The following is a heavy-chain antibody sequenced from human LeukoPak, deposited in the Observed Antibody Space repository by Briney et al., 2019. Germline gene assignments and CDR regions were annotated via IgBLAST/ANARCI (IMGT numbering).Heavy chain of an antibody. D-gene: IGHD5-18*01. CDR2: IYYSGST. V-gene: IGHV4-39*07. CDR3: ARRVGHSYGVTGAGAFDI. J-gene: IGHJ3*02. Sequence: PSETLSLTCTVSGGSISSSSYYWGWIRQPPGKGLEWIGSIYYSGSTNYNPSLMSRVTISVDTPKNQFSLKLSSVTAADTAVYYCARRVGHSYGVTGAGAFDIWGQGTMVTVSS. CDR1: GGSISSSSYY.